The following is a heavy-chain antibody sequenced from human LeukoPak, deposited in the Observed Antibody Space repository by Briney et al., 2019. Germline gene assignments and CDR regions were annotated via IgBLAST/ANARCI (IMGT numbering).Heavy chain of an antibody. J-gene: IGHJ4*02. CDR1: GYSFTSYW. Sequence: GESLKISCKDSGYSFTSYWIGWVRQMPGKGLEWVGIIYPTDSDTRYSPSSQGQVTISVDKSINTAYLQWSSLKASDTAMYYCAGRTHHNWNYYFDYWGQGTLVTVSS. CDR2: IYPTDSDT. D-gene: IGHD1-7*01. CDR3: AGRTHHNWNYYFDY. V-gene: IGHV5-51*01.